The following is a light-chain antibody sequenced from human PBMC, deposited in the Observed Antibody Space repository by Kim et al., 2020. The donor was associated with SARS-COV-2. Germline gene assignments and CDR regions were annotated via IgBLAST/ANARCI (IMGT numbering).Light chain of an antibody. V-gene: IGLV2-23*02. CDR1: SSDVGSYNL. CDR3: CSYAGSSTLV. CDR2: EVS. J-gene: IGLJ3*02. Sequence: SELTQPASVSGSPGQSITISCTGTSSDVGSYNLVSWYQQHPGKAPKLMIYEVSKRPSGVSNRFSGSKSGNTASLTISGLQAEDEADYYCCSYAGSSTLVFGGGTKLTVL.